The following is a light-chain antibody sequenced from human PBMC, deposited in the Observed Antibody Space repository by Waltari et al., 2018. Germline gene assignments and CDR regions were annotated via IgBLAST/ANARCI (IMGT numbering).Light chain of an antibody. CDR2: WAS. V-gene: IGKV4-1*01. CDR1: QSALYNFNNKNY. J-gene: IGKJ2*03. Sequence: EMTQSPDSLPVSLGERATINCKSSQSALYNFNNKNYLAWFQLKPGQPPKLLIRWASTREPGVPDRFSGSGSGTDFTLTISSLQTEDVAVYYCQQYLTLPYSCGQGTKLEIK. CDR3: QQYLTLPYS.